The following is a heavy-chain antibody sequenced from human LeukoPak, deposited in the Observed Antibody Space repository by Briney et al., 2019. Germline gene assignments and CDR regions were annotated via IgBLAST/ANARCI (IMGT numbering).Heavy chain of an antibody. J-gene: IGHJ6*03. CDR2: MSRSSNYI. CDR3: ARILFGYSRSWWIMDV. CDR1: GFTFDDYA. V-gene: IGHV3-21*01. D-gene: IGHD6-13*01. Sequence: GGSLRLSCTASGFTFDDYAMHWVRQAPGTGLEWVSSMSRSSNYIYYADSVKGRFTISRDNAKNSLYLQMNSLRAEDTAVYYCARILFGYSRSWWIMDVWGKGTTVTVSS.